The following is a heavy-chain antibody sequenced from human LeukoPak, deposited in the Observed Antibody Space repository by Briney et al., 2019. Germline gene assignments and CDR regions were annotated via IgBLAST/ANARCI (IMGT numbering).Heavy chain of an antibody. V-gene: IGHV3-21*01. CDR3: ARGGTAVAEIRPVDY. D-gene: IGHD6-19*01. Sequence: GGSLRLSCAASGFTFSSYSMNWVRQAPGKGLEWVSSISSSSSYIYYADSVKGRFTISRDNAKNSLYLQMNSLRAEDTAVYYCARGGTAVAEIRPVDYWGQGTLVTVSS. CDR2: ISSSSSYI. CDR1: GFTFSSYS. J-gene: IGHJ4*02.